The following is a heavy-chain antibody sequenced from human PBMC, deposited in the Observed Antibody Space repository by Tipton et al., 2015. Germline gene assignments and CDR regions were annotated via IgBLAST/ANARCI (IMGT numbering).Heavy chain of an antibody. V-gene: IGHV4-61*01. J-gene: IGHJ6*02. CDR2: ISYSVST. CDR3: ARDLEHGMDV. CDR1: GGSVSTSNYY. Sequence: TLSLTCTVSGGSVSTSNYYWGWIRQSPGKGLEWIGYISYSVSTHYNPSLKSRITISLNTSKNQFSLKMSSVTAADTAVYFCARDLEHGMDVWGQGTTVTVS.